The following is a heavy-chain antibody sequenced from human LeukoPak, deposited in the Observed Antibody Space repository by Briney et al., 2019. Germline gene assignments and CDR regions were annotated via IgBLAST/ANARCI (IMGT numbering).Heavy chain of an antibody. D-gene: IGHD3-10*01. Sequence: GASVKVSCKASGYTFTSYGISWVRQAPGQGLEWMGWISAYNGNTNYAQKLQGRVTMTTDTSTSTAYMELRSLRSDDTAVYYCARGLLWFGEYEPIDYWGQGTLVTVSS. V-gene: IGHV1-18*01. CDR3: ARGLLWFGEYEPIDY. CDR1: GYTFTSYG. CDR2: ISAYNGNT. J-gene: IGHJ4*02.